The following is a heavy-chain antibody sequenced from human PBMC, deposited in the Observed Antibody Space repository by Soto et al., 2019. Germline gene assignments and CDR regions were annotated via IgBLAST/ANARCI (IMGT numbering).Heavy chain of an antibody. J-gene: IGHJ4*02. D-gene: IGHD2-15*01. CDR2: INSDGSTT. CDR3: ARDPLGGRPDY. CDR1: GFTLSSYW. V-gene: IGHV3-74*01. Sequence: GGSLRLSCAASGFTLSSYWMHWVRQAPGKGLVWVSRINSDGSTTTYADSVKGRFTISRDNAKNTLYLQMNSLRAEDTAIYYCARDPLGGRPDYWGQGTLVTVSS.